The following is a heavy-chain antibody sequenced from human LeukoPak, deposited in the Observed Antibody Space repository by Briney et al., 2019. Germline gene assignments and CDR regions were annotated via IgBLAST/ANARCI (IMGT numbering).Heavy chain of an antibody. CDR2: ISGNGGST. CDR3: AKDDGGTTWGYYFDY. J-gene: IGHJ4*02. V-gene: IGHV3-23*01. Sequence: GGSLRLSCAASGFTFNRYWMYWVRQPPGKGLEWVSLISGNGGSTYYADSVKGRFTISRDSSKNTLFLQMNSLRAEDTAVYYCAKDDGGTTWGYYFDYWGQGTLVTVSS. D-gene: IGHD1-1*01. CDR1: GFTFNRYW.